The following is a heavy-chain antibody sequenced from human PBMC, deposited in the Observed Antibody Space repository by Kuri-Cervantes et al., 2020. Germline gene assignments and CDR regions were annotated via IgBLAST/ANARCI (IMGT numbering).Heavy chain of an antibody. J-gene: IGHJ6*02. CDR2: ISSSGSSI. D-gene: IGHD1-26*01. CDR3: AREYSGSYSRYYGVDV. V-gene: IGHV3-11*01. CDR1: GFTFSDYY. Sequence: GESLKISCAASGFTFSDYYMSWIRQAPGKGLEWVSYISSSGSSIYYADSVKGRFTMTRDTSISTAYMELSRLRSDDTAVYYCAREYSGSYSRYYGVDVWGQGTTVTVSS.